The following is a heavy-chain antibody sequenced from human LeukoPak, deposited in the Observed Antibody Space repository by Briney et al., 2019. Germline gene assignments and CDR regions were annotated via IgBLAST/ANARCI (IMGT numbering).Heavy chain of an antibody. CDR1: AYTFTSYG. J-gene: IGHJ6*02. Sequence: ASVKVSCKASAYTFTSYGISWVRQAPAQGLEWMGWISAYNGNTNYAQKLQGRVTMTTDTSTSTAYMELRSLRSDDTAVYYCARDVGNSKRSYYYYGMDVWGQGTTVTVSS. CDR3: ARDVGNSKRSYYYYGMDV. D-gene: IGHD1-1*01. CDR2: ISAYNGNT. V-gene: IGHV1-18*01.